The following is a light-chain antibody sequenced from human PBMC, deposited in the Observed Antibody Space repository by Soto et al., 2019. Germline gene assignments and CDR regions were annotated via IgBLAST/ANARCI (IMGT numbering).Light chain of an antibody. CDR3: QQYNQYSWT. J-gene: IGKJ1*01. Sequence: DIQMTQSPATLSASVRDRVTITCRASQSVSSWLAWYQQKPGKAPKLLIYDASNLESGVPLRFSGSGSGTEFTLTISSLQPDDFATYYCQQYNQYSWTFGQGTKVEVK. V-gene: IGKV1-5*01. CDR2: DAS. CDR1: QSVSSW.